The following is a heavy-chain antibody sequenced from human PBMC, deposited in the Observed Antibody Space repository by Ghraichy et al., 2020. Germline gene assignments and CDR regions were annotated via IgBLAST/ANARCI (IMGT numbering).Heavy chain of an antibody. J-gene: IGHJ4*01. V-gene: IGHV2-5*08. CDR3: AHTRHLTLQYSSSSYLDY. D-gene: IGHD6-13*01. CDR1: GGSISSYYW. CDR2: IYWDDDK. Sequence: TLSLTCTVSGGSISSYYWSWIRQPPGKALEWLALIYWDDDKRYSPSLKSRLTITKDTSKNQVVLTMTNMDPVDTATYYCAHTRHLTLQYSSSSYLDYCGHGPLVTVSS.